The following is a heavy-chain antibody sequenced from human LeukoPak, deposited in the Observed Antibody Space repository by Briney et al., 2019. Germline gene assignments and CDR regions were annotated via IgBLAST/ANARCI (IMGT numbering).Heavy chain of an antibody. CDR2: INPSGGSA. J-gene: IGHJ3*01. CDR1: GYTFMGYF. Sequence: GASVKVSCKASGYTFMGYFMHWVRQAPGHGLEWMGIINPSGGSAYYAQNFQGRVNMTRDMSTSTVYMELSSLRSEDTAVYYCARPYGSGSYTFDAFDDWGQGTMVTVSS. D-gene: IGHD3-10*01. V-gene: IGHV1-46*01. CDR3: ARPYGSGSYTFDAFDD.